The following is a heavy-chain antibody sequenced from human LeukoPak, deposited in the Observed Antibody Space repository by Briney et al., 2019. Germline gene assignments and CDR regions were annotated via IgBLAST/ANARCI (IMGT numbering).Heavy chain of an antibody. CDR1: GYTLTELS. J-gene: IGHJ6*03. CDR3: ATAPVTTSYYYYMDV. D-gene: IGHD4-17*01. Sequence: ASVKVSCKVSGYTLTELSMHWVRQAPGKGLEWMGGFDPEDGETIYAQKFQGRVTMTEDTSTDTAYMELSSLRSEDTVVYYCATAPVTTSYYYYMDVWGKGTTVTVSS. V-gene: IGHV1-24*01. CDR2: FDPEDGET.